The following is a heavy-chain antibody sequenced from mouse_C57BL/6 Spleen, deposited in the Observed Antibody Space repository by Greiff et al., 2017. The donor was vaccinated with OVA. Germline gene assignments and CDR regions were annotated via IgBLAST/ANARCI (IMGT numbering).Heavy chain of an antibody. CDR2: IDPETGGT. CDR3: TRWGLDGYYVNFDV. CDR1: GYTFTDYE. Sequence: VQLQQSGAELVRPGASVTLSCKASGYTFTDYEMHWVKQTPVHGLEWIGAIDPETGGTAYNQKFKGKAILTADKSSSTAYMELRRLTSEDSAVYYCTRWGLDGYYVNFDVWGTGTTVTVSS. J-gene: IGHJ1*03. V-gene: IGHV1-15*01. D-gene: IGHD2-3*01.